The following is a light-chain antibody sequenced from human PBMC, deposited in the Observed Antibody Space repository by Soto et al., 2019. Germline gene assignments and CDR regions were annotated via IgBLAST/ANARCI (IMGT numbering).Light chain of an antibody. CDR2: GAS. CDR3: QHYGSSPPSCT. CDR1: RSVSSSY. J-gene: IGKJ1*01. V-gene: IGKV3-20*01. Sequence: ETVLTQSPGTLSLSPGERATLFCRASRSVSSSYLAWYQQKPGQAPRLLIYGASSRATGIPDRFSGSGSGTYFTLTISRLEPEDFAVYYCQHYGSSPPSCTFGQGTKVEIK.